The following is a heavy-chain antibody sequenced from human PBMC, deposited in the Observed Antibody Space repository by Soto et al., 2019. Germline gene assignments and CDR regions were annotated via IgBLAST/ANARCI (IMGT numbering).Heavy chain of an antibody. Sequence: QVQLVESGGGVVQPGRSLRLSCAASGLTFSSYGMNWVRQAPGKGLKWVAVISYDASNKYYADSVKGRFTISRDNSKNTLYLQMNSLRAEDTAVYYCAKDRYSSGSYYYYGMDVWGQGTTVTVSS. V-gene: IGHV3-30*18. J-gene: IGHJ6*02. CDR1: GLTFSSYG. D-gene: IGHD6-19*01. CDR3: AKDRYSSGSYYYYGMDV. CDR2: ISYDASNK.